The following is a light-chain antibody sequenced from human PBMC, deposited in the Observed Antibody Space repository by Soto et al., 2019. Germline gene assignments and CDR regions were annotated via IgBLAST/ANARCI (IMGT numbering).Light chain of an antibody. CDR3: QQRYSWPPIT. CDR1: QSVGIY. CDR2: DAS. V-gene: IGKV3-11*01. J-gene: IGKJ5*01. Sequence: EVVLTQSPATLSLSPGERATLSCRASQSVGIYLAWYQQKPRQAPTLLISDASYRATGIPARFSGSGSGTDFTLTISSLEPEDFAVYYCQQRYSWPPITFGPGTQLEIK.